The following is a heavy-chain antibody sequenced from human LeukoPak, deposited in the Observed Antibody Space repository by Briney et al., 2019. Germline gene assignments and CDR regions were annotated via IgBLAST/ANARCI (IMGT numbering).Heavy chain of an antibody. V-gene: IGHV1-18*01. CDR1: GYTFTSYG. J-gene: IGHJ4*02. CDR3: ARDFFGYCSSTSCYPFGY. CDR2: ISAYNGNT. Sequence: ASVKVSCKASGYTFTSYGISWVRQAPGQGLEWMGWISAYNGNTNYAQKLQGRVTMTTDTSTSTAYMELRSLRSDDTAVYYCARDFFGYCSSTSCYPFGYWGQGTLVTVSS. D-gene: IGHD2-2*03.